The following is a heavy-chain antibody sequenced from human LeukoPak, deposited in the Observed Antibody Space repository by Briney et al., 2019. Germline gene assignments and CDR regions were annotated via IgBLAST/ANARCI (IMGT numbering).Heavy chain of an antibody. CDR3: AKEFDY. CDR2: ISYDGSNK. Sequence: PGGSLRLSCAAPGFTFSSYGMHWVRQAPGKGLGWVAVISYDGSNKYYADSVKGRFTISRDNSKNTLYLQMNSLRSEDSFVYYCAKEFDYWGQGTLVTVSS. CDR1: GFTFSSYG. V-gene: IGHV3-30*18. J-gene: IGHJ4*02.